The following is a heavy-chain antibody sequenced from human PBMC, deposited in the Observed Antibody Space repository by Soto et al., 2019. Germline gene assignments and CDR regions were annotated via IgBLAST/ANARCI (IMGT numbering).Heavy chain of an antibody. CDR3: ARGLFSPFGPSQQFYMDV. Sequence: SDTLSLTCADSGGSFSGSYWSWISQPPGKGLEWIGEINHSGTTNYNPSLKSRVTMSVDTSRNQLSLKLSSVTAADAAVYYCARGLFSPFGPSQQFYMDVWGKGTTVTVS. D-gene: IGHD3-9*01. V-gene: IGHV4-34*01. CDR2: INHSGTT. J-gene: IGHJ6*03. CDR1: GGSFSGSY.